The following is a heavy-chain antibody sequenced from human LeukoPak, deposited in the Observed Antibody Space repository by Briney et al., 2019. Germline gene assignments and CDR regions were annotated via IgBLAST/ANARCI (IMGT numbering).Heavy chain of an antibody. CDR2: ISAYNGNT. Sequence: ASVKVSCKASGYTFTSYGISWVRQAPGQGLEWMGWISAYNGNTNYAQKLQGRVTMTTDKSTSTAYMELSSLRSEDTAVYYCARVVDDSRSDYFDYWGQGTLVTVSS. D-gene: IGHD3-22*01. V-gene: IGHV1-18*01. CDR3: ARVVDDSRSDYFDY. CDR1: GYTFTSYG. J-gene: IGHJ4*02.